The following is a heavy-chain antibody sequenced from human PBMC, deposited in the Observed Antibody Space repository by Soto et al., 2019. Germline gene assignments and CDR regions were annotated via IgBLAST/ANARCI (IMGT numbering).Heavy chain of an antibody. J-gene: IGHJ6*03. CDR1: GYTFTGYY. CDR3: ARDQGCSSTSCYAGKRGYYYYMDV. D-gene: IGHD2-2*01. CDR2: INPNSGGT. V-gene: IGHV1-2*04. Sequence: GASVKVSCKASGYTFTGYYMHWVRQAPGQGLEWMGWINPNSGGTNYAQKFQGWVTMTRDTSISTAYMELSRLRSDDTAVYYCARDQGCSSTSCYAGKRGYYYYMDVWGKGTTVTVSS.